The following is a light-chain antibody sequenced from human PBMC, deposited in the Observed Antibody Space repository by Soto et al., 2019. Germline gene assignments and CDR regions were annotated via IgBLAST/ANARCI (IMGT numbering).Light chain of an antibody. Sequence: IQLTQSPSSLSASVGDRVTITCRASQGISSYLAWYQQKPGKAPKLLIYAASTLQSGVPSRFSGSGSGTDFTLTSSSLQPEDFATYYCQQLNSYPRTVGQGTKLEIK. CDR2: AAS. V-gene: IGKV1-9*01. CDR1: QGISSY. CDR3: QQLNSYPRT. J-gene: IGKJ2*01.